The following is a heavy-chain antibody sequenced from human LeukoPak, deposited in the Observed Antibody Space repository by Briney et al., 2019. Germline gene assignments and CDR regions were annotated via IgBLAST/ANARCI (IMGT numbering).Heavy chain of an antibody. Sequence: SETLSLTCIVSGGSISSTTYYWGWIRQPPGKGLEWIGSIYYSGGTWYNPSLKSRVTVSADTSKNQFSPKLTSVTAADTAVYYCARDRACSNGVCSYFDYWGQGTVVTVSS. CDR1: GGSISSTTYY. CDR3: ARDRACSNGVCSYFDY. V-gene: IGHV4-39*01. J-gene: IGHJ4*02. D-gene: IGHD2-8*01. CDR2: IYYSGGT.